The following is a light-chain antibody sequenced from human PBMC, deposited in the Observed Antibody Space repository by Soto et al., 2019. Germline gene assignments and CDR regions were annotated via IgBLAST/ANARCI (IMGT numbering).Light chain of an antibody. CDR2: DAS. V-gene: IGKV3-11*01. J-gene: IGKJ1*01. Sequence: EIVLTQSPATLSLSPGERATLSCRASQSVSSYLAWYQQKPGQAPRLLIYDASNRATGIPARFSGSGSGTDFTLTISSLEPEDFAVYYCQQRSNWPTWTFGQWTKVVIK. CDR1: QSVSSY. CDR3: QQRSNWPTWT.